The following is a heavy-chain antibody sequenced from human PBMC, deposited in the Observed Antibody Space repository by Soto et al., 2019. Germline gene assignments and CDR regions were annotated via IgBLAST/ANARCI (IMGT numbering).Heavy chain of an antibody. CDR3: ARRAVTEYYYYYGMDV. Sequence: ASVKVSCKASGYTFTSYDINWVRQATGQGLEWMGWMNPNSGNTGYAQKFQGRVTMTRNTSISTAYMELSSLRSEDTAVYYCARRAVTEYYYYYGMDVWGQGTTVTVS. CDR1: GYTFTSYD. V-gene: IGHV1-8*01. J-gene: IGHJ6*02. CDR2: MNPNSGNT. D-gene: IGHD4-4*01.